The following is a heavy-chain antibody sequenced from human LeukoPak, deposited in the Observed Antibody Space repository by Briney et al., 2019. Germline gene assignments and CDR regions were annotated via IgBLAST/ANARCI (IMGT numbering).Heavy chain of an antibody. CDR1: GFTFDDYA. D-gene: IGHD3-10*02. CDR2: ISWGGGGT. Sequence: GGSLRLSCAASGFTFDDYAMHWVRQAPGKGLEWVSLISWGGGGTYYADTVKGRFTISRDNAKNSLYLQMNSLRAEDTAVYYCAELGITMIGGVWGKGTTVTISS. CDR3: AELGITMIGGV. J-gene: IGHJ6*04. V-gene: IGHV3-43D*03.